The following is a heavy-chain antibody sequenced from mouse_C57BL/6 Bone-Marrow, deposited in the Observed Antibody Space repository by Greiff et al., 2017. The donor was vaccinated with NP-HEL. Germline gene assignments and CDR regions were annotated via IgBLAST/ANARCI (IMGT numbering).Heavy chain of an antibody. CDR1: GFTFSDFY. CDR3: ARHGRSDY. V-gene: IGHV7-1*01. CDR2: SRNKANDYTT. Sequence: EVQVVESGGGLVQSGRSLRLSCATSGFTFSDFYMEWVRQAPGKGLEWIAASRNKANDYTTEYSASVKGRFIVSRDNAKNTLYLQMSSLRSEDTALYYCARHGRSDYWGQGTTLTVSS. J-gene: IGHJ2*01.